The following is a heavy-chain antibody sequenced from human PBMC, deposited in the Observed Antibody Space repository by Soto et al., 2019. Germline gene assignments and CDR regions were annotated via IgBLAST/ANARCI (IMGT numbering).Heavy chain of an antibody. CDR2: ISAYNGNT. J-gene: IGHJ3*02. V-gene: IGHV1-18*01. Sequence: GASVKVSCKASGYTFTIYGISWVRQAPGQGLEWMGWISAYNGNTNYAQKLQGRVTMTTDTSTSTAYMELRSLRSDDTAVYYCARQFWSGYYKASDAFDIWGQGTMVTVSS. D-gene: IGHD3-3*01. CDR3: ARQFWSGYYKASDAFDI. CDR1: GYTFTIYG.